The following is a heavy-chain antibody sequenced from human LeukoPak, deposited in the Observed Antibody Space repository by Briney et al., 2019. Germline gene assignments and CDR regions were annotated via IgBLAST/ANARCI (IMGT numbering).Heavy chain of an antibody. CDR3: ARDLSGGSRRFLEWLLDYYYYMDV. D-gene: IGHD3-3*01. J-gene: IGHJ6*03. CDR2: INPSGGST. Sequence: ASVKVSCKASGYTFTSYYMHWVRQAPGQGLEWMGIINPSGGSTSYAQKFQGRVTMTRDTSTSTVYMELSSLRSEDTAVYYCARDLSGGSRRFLEWLLDYYYYMDVWGKGTTVTVSS. V-gene: IGHV1-46*01. CDR1: GYTFTSYY.